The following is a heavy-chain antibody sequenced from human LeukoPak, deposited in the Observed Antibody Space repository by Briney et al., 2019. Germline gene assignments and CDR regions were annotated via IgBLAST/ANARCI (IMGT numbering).Heavy chain of an antibody. J-gene: IGHJ1*01. Sequence: SETLSLTCTVSGGSISSSTYYWGWIRQPPGKGLEWIGSIYYSGSTYYNPSLKSRVTISVDTSKNQFSLKLSSVTAADTAVYYCARGEDGDYYFQHWGQGTLVTVSS. D-gene: IGHD4-17*01. V-gene: IGHV4-39*01. CDR2: IYYSGST. CDR3: ARGEDGDYYFQH. CDR1: GGSISSSTYY.